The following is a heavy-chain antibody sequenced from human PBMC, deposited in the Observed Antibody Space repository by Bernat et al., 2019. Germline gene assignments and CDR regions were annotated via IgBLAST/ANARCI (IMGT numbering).Heavy chain of an antibody. D-gene: IGHD6-19*01. J-gene: IGHJ4*02. CDR3: ARTSGWYEDY. Sequence: QLQLQESGPGLVKPSETLSLTCTVSGGSISSSSYYWGWIRQPPGKGLEWIGSIDYSGSTYYNPSLKSRVTISVDTSKNQFARKLSSVTAADTAVYYCARTSGWYEDYWGQGTLVTVSS. CDR2: IDYSGST. CDR1: GGSISSSSYY. V-gene: IGHV4-39*01.